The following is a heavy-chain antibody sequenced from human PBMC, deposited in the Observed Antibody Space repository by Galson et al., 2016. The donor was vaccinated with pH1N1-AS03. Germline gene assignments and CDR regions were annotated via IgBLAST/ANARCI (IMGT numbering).Heavy chain of an antibody. V-gene: IGHV3-30*09. CDR1: GFSFSSYA. Sequence: SLRLSCAASGFSFSSYAMHWVRQAPGKGLEWVAVISYDGRNQLYADSVKGRFAISRDTSKNTLFLQMNSLRPEDTAVYYCSRGRYGDYGSGYYYGMDVWSQGTTVTVSS. CDR3: SRGRYGDYGSGYYYGMDV. CDR2: ISYDGRNQ. J-gene: IGHJ6*02. D-gene: IGHD4-17*01.